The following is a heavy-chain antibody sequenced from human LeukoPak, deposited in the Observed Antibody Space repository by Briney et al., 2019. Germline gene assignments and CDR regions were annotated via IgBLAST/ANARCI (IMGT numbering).Heavy chain of an antibody. Sequence: SVKVSCKASGGTFSSYTISWVRQAPGQGLEWMGRIIPILGIANYAQKFQGRVTITADKSTTTAYMGLSSLRSEDTAVYYCARDARYVDSSVPGDFDYWGQGTLVTVSS. V-gene: IGHV1-69*04. CDR1: GGTFSSYT. CDR2: IIPILGIA. CDR3: ARDARYVDSSVPGDFDY. J-gene: IGHJ4*02. D-gene: IGHD3-22*01.